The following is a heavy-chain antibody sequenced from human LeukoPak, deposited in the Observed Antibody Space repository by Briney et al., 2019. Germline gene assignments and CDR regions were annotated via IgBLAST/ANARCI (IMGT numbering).Heavy chain of an antibody. V-gene: IGHV3-23*01. J-gene: IGHJ4*02. CDR1: GFTFSNYA. CDR2: ISGSGGST. D-gene: IGHD6-19*01. CDR3: AKGGSGWYREYFDD. Sequence: PGGSLRLSCAASGFTFSNYAMSWVRQAPGKGLEWVSGISGSGGSTYYADSMKGRFTISRDNSKNTLYLQMHNLRGEDAAIYYCAKGGSGWYREYFDDWGQGTLVTVSS.